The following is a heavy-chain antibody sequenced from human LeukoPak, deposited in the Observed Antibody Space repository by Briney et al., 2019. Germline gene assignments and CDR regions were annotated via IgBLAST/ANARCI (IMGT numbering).Heavy chain of an antibody. CDR2: INSDESIT. CDR1: GFTFSSSW. V-gene: IGHV3-74*01. D-gene: IGHD4-11*01. J-gene: IGHJ4*02. Sequence: GGSLRLSCAASGFTFSSSWMYWVRQAPGKGLVWVSRINSDESITTYADSVKGRFTVSRDNAKNTLYLQMNSLRAEDTAVYYCARGLVPGFLDYWGQGTPVTVSS. CDR3: ARGLVPGFLDY.